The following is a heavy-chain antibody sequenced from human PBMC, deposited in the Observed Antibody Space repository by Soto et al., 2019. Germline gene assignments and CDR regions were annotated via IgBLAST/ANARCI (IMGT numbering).Heavy chain of an antibody. CDR2: IWYDGSNK. CDR3: ARDLTYYYDSSGSHGY. Sequence: GGSLRLSCAASGFTFSSYGMHWVRQAPGKGLEWVAVIWYDGSNKYYADSVKGRFTISRDNSKNTLYLQMNSLRAEDTAVYYCARDLTYYYDSSGSHGYWGQGTLVTVSS. V-gene: IGHV3-33*01. CDR1: GFTFSSYG. D-gene: IGHD3-22*01. J-gene: IGHJ4*02.